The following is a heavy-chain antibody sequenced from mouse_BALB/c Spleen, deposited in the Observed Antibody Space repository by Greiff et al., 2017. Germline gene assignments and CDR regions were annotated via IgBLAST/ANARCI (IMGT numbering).Heavy chain of an antibody. CDR3: AISYDDYGASYAMDY. V-gene: IGHV2-6-7*01. D-gene: IGHD2-4*01. Sequence: QVQLQQSGPGLVAPSQSLSITCTVSGFSLTGYGVNWVRQPPGKGLEWLGMIWGDGSTDYNSALKSRLSISKDNSKSQVFLKMNSLQTDDTARYYCAISYDDYGASYAMDYWGQGAAVSVCS. CDR1: GFSLTGYG. CDR2: IWGDGST. J-gene: IGHJ4*01.